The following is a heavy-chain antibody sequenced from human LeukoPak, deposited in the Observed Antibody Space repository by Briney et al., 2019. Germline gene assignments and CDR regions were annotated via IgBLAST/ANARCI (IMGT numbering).Heavy chain of an antibody. CDR2: IFTNSNT. Sequence: PGGSLRLSCAASGFTFRTYAMSWVRQAPGKGLEWVSVIFTNSNTAYADSVKGRFTISRDNSKNMLYLQMNSLRAEDTAVYYCARDHYGLTSYPNPWGQGTLVTVSS. CDR1: GFTFRTYA. J-gene: IGHJ5*02. V-gene: IGHV3-66*01. D-gene: IGHD3-10*01. CDR3: ARDHYGLTSYPNP.